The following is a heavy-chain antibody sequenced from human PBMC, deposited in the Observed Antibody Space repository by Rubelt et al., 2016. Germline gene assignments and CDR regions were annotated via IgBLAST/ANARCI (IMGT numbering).Heavy chain of an antibody. V-gene: IGHV4-34*01. D-gene: IGHD3/OR15-3a*01. Sequence: QVQLQQWGAGLLKPSETLSLTCAVYGGSFSNYYWNWIRQLPGKGLEWIGEINHSGSTNYNPSLKSRVTISIKTSKNQFSPKLSSVTAADTAVYYCARGRGLLDGDYVDYWGQGTLVTVSS. CDR2: INHSGST. CDR3: ARGRGLLDGDYVDY. CDR1: GGSFSNYY. J-gene: IGHJ4*02.